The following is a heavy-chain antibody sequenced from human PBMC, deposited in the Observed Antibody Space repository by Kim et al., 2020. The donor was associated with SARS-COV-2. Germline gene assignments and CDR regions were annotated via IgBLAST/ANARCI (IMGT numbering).Heavy chain of an antibody. Sequence: SETLSLTCTISGASIGTFYWSWIRQPPGKGLEWIGFVFSSGSTKYNPSLQSRVTISLDTSKNQVSLRVKSVTAADTAMYFCARDLGISGIDFHYFYGLDV. D-gene: IGHD1-26*01. J-gene: IGHJ6*01. V-gene: IGHV4-59*13. CDR1: GASIGTFY. CDR2: VFSSGST. CDR3: ARDLGISGIDFHYFYGLDV.